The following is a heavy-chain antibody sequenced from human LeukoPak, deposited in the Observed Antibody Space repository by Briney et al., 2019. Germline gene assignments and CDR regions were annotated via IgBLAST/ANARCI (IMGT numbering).Heavy chain of an antibody. V-gene: IGHV4-59*12. CDR2: IYYSGST. Sequence: SETLSLTCTVSGGSISSYYWSWIRQPPGKGLEWIGYIYYSGSTNYNPSLKSRVTISVDTSKNQFSLKLSSVTAADTAVYYCARRAGLWFGELSLFRDYWGQGTLVTVSS. J-gene: IGHJ4*02. D-gene: IGHD3-10*01. CDR3: ARRAGLWFGELSLFRDY. CDR1: GGSISSYY.